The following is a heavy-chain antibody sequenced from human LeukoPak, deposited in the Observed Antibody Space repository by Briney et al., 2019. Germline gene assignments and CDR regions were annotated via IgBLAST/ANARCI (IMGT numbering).Heavy chain of an antibody. J-gene: IGHJ4*02. CDR2: ISTSTGDT. Sequence: ASVKVSCKTSGYSFILYGISWVRQAPGQGPEWMGWISTSTGDTNYAQKFQGRVTMTRNTSISTAYMELSSLRSEDTAVYYCARARGGYWGQGTLVTVSS. D-gene: IGHD3-16*01. CDR1: GYSFILYG. V-gene: IGHV1-18*01. CDR3: ARARGGY.